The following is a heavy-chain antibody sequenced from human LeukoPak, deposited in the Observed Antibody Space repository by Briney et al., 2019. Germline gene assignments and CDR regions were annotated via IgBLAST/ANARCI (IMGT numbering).Heavy chain of an antibody. CDR2: INHSGST. D-gene: IGHD3-22*01. V-gene: IGHV4-34*01. Sequence: SETLSLTCAVYGGSFSGYYWCWIRQPPGKGLEWIGEINHSGSTNYNPSLKSRVTISVDTSKNQFSLKLSSVTAADTAVYYCARRHYYDSSGYYKLDYWGQGTLVTVSS. CDR1: GGSFSGYY. J-gene: IGHJ4*02. CDR3: ARRHYYDSSGYYKLDY.